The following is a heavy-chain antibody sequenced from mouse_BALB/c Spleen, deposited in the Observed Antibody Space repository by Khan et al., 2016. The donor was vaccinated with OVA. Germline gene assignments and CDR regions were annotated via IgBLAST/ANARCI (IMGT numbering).Heavy chain of an antibody. CDR2: INPYNGGT. Sequence: VQLKQSGPELVKPGASVKMSCKASGYIFTNYVLHWVKQKPGQGLEWIGYINPYNGGTKYNEKFKGKATLASDKSSITAYMELSSQTSEDSAVYFCARGNWQSYYFDYWGQGTTLTLSS. CDR3: ARGNWQSYYFDY. D-gene: IGHD4-1*01. CDR1: GYIFTNYV. V-gene: IGHV1S136*01. J-gene: IGHJ2*01.